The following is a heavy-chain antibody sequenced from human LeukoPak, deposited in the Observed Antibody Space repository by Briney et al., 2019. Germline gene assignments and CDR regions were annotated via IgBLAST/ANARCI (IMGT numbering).Heavy chain of an antibody. CDR2: IYHSGST. J-gene: IGHJ4*02. Sequence: SETLSLTCTVSGGSISSSSYYWGWIRQPPGKGLEWIGSIYHSGSTYYNPSLKSRVTISVDTSKNQFSLKLSSVTAADTAVYYCARDHVRGYYDSSGRVEALYYFDYWGQGTLVTVSS. CDR3: ARDHVRGYYDSSGRVEALYYFDY. V-gene: IGHV4-39*07. D-gene: IGHD3-22*01. CDR1: GGSISSSSYY.